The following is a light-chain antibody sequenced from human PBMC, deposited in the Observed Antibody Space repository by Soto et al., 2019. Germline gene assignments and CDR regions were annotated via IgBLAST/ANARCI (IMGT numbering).Light chain of an antibody. V-gene: IGKV1-9*01. CDR2: AAS. Sequence: IKLTQSPSSLSASVGDRVTITYRASQGISSYLAWYQQKPGKAPKLLIYAASSLQSGVPSRFSGSGSGTDFTLTISSLQPEDFAVYYCQQRNIWPPVTFGQGTRLEIK. CDR3: QQRNIWPPVT. CDR1: QGISSY. J-gene: IGKJ5*01.